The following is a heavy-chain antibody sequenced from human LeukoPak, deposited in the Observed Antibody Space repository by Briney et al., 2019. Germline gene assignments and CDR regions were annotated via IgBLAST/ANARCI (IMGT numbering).Heavy chain of an antibody. V-gene: IGHV3-23*01. CDR3: AKSTTGIRGALDN. D-gene: IGHD4-11*01. CDR1: GFTFIAYA. Sequence: GGSLRLSCEASGFTFIAYAMRWVRQSSGKGLESVSVISAGGDTAYYADSVKGRFTISRDNSKNTLYLQMNSLRAEDTAVYYCAKSTTGIRGALDNWGQGTLVTASS. J-gene: IGHJ4*02. CDR2: ISAGGDTA.